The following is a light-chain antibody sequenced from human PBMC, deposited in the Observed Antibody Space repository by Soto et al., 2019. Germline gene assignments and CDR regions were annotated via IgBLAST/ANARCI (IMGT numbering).Light chain of an antibody. Sequence: QSVLIQPASVSGSPGQSITISCTGTSRDVGGSNYVSWYQHHPHRAPKLLIYEVNYRPSGVSSRFSGSKSGNPASLTNPGLQAEDEADYYCSSYTSSNTLEVFGVGTKLTVL. CDR3: SSYTSSNTLEV. J-gene: IGLJ1*01. CDR1: SRDVGGSNY. CDR2: EVN. V-gene: IGLV2-14*01.